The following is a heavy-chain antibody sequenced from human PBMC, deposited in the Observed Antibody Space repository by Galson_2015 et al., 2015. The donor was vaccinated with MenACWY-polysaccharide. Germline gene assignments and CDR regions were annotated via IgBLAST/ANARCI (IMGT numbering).Heavy chain of an antibody. CDR1: GYSFTAYY. V-gene: IGHV1-8*02. J-gene: IGHJ4*02. CDR2: TTASSGNA. CDR3: ATGAGVVGDS. D-gene: IGHD2-15*01. Sequence: SVKVSCKASGYSFTAYYIHWVRQAPGQGLEWMGWTTASSGNAVYAQKFQDRVTLTRDTSTSTVYMELSSLRSEDTGVYYCATGAGVVGDSWGQGTLVTVSS.